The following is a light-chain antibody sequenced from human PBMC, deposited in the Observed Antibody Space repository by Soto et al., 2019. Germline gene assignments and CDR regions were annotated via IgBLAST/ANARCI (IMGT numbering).Light chain of an antibody. CDR3: GTWDSSLSIFV. J-gene: IGLJ1*01. V-gene: IGLV1-51*02. CDR2: END. CDR1: SSNIGNYY. Sequence: QRVLTKPPSVTAAPGQKVTMSCYGGSSNIGNYYVSWHQQLPGTAPKLLIYENDKRPSGIPDRFSGSKSGTSATLGITGLQAGDEADYYCGTWDSSLSIFVFGTGTKVTVL.